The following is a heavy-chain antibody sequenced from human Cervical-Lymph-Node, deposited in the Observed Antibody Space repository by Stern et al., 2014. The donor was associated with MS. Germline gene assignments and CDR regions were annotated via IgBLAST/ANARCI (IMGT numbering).Heavy chain of an antibody. J-gene: IGHJ5*02. Sequence: QVQLVQSGSEVKKPGSSVKVSCKPSGDTFSSYALSWVRQAPGQGLEWVGGLIPFFGATRYAQKFQGRVTITPEESTGTAFMELSNMTSDDTAVYYCAVRRSYYVSWGQGTLISVSS. CDR2: LIPFFGAT. CDR3: AVRRSYYVS. CDR1: GDTFSSYA. V-gene: IGHV1-69*01. D-gene: IGHD4-11*01.